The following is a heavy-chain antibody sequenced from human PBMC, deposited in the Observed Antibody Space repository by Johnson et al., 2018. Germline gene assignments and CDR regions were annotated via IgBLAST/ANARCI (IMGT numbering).Heavy chain of an antibody. CDR3: AGGPPLAATHYYYYYMDG. Sequence: QVQLQESGPGLVKPSETLSLTCTVSGGSISSYYWSWIRQPPGKGLEWIGYIYYRGSTNYNPSLRSRVTISIDTSKTPFSLKLSLVTAADTAVYYWAGGPPLAATHYYYYYMDGWGKGAMVTVSS. CDR2: IYYRGST. J-gene: IGHJ6*03. D-gene: IGHD2-15*01. V-gene: IGHV4-59*01. CDR1: GGSISSYY.